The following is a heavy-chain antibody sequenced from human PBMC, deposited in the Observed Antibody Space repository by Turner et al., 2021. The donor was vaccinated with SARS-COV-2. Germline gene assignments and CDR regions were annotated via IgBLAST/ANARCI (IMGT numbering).Heavy chain of an antibody. CDR1: GFTFSSYG. CDR3: AKQQGLYSNPMYYFDY. CDR2: TSYDGSNK. V-gene: IGHV3-30*18. Sequence: QVQLVESGGGVVQPGRSLRRSCAASGFTFSSYGMHWVRQAPGKGLEWVAVTSYDGSNKYYADSVKVRFTISRDNSKNTLYLQMNSLRAEDTAVYYCAKQQGLYSNPMYYFDYWGQGTLVTVSS. J-gene: IGHJ4*02. D-gene: IGHD4-4*01.